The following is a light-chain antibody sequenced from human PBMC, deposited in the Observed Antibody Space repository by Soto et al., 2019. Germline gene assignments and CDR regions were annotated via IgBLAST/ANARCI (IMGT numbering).Light chain of an antibody. Sequence: QSALTQPRSVSGSPGQSVTISCTGTSSDVGAYNYVSWYQQHPGEAPKLMIYNVYDRPSGISYRFSGSKSGNTASLPISGLQGEDEAYYYCSAYTVSRTYVFGTGTKVTVL. CDR3: SAYTVSRTYV. CDR1: SSDVGAYNY. J-gene: IGLJ1*01. CDR2: NVY. V-gene: IGLV2-11*01.